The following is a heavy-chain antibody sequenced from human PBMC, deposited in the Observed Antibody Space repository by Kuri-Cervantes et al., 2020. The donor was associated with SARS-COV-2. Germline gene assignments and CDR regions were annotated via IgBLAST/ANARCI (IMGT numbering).Heavy chain of an antibody. D-gene: IGHD1-20*01. CDR2: ISDSGGKT. V-gene: IGHV3-23*01. J-gene: IGHJ4*02. Sequence: GESLKISCAAFGFTFSSYAMNWVRQAPGKGLEWVSTISDSGGKTHYADSVKGRFTISRDNSKYTLYLHMNSLRVDDTAVYYCAKGRRSTYYNSVDYWGQGTLVTVSS. CDR1: GFTFSSYA. CDR3: AKGRRSTYYNSVDY.